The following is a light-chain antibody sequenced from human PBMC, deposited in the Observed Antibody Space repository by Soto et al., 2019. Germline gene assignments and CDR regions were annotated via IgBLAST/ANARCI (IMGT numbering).Light chain of an antibody. CDR1: QSVSSSY. V-gene: IGKV3-20*01. CDR2: GAS. J-gene: IGKJ1*01. CDR3: QQYGSSPRT. Sequence: EIVLTQPPGTLSLSPGERVTLSCRASQSVSSSYLAWYQHKPGQAPRPLIYGASSRATGIPDRFSGSGSGTDFTLTISRLEPEDFAVYYCQQYGSSPRTFGQGTKVDI.